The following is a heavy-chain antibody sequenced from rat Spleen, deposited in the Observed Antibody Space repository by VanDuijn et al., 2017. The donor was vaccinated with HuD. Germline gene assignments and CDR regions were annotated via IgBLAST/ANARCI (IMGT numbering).Heavy chain of an antibody. CDR1: GFSLISYA. V-gene: IGHV2-13*01. CDR2: IWGDGST. J-gene: IGHJ2*01. Sequence: QMQLKESGPGLVQSSQTLSLTCTVSGFSLISYAVNWVRQPPGKGLEWMGGIWGDGSTNYNSALKSRLSISRDTSKSQVFLKMNSLQTEDTAMYFCARWKYTTDWFAYWGQGVMVTVSS. D-gene: IGHD1-6*01. CDR3: ARWKYTTDWFAY.